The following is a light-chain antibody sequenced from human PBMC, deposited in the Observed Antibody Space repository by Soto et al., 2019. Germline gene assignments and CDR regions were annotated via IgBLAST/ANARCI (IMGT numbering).Light chain of an antibody. CDR1: QKIGTF. CDR2: DAS. V-gene: IGKV3-11*01. Sequence: EIVLTQSPGTLSLSPGERATLSCRASQKIGTFLAWYQQKPGQAPRLLFYDASNRATGVPPRFSGSGSGTDFTLTISSLEPEDLGVYYCQHRFNWPLTFGGGTKVEIK. CDR3: QHRFNWPLT. J-gene: IGKJ4*01.